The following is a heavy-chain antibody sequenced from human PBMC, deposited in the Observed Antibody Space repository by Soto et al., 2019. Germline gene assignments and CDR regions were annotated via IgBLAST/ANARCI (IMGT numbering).Heavy chain of an antibody. V-gene: IGHV5-51*01. CDR1: GYTFTNYR. J-gene: IGHJ6*02. CDR3: TGTYYYDSSGYSFYGMDV. CDR2: ISPADSAT. D-gene: IGHD3-22*01. Sequence: GGSLKISCKASGYTFTNYRIGWVRQMPGKGLEWMGLISPADSATTYSPSFQGHVTISADKSISTAYLQWSSLKASDTAMYYCTGTYYYDSSGYSFYGMDVWGQGTTVTVSS.